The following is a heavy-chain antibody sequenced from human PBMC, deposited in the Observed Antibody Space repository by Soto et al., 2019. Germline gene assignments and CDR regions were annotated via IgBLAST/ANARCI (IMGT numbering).Heavy chain of an antibody. D-gene: IGHD5-18*01. J-gene: IGHJ4*02. Sequence: PGGSLRLSCSASGFTFSSYAMHWVRQAPGKGLENVSAISSNGGSTYYADSVKGRFTISRDNSKNTLYLQMNSLRAEDTAVYYCARHGYNYGGGYFDYWGQGTLVTVSS. CDR1: GFTFSSYA. V-gene: IGHV3-64*04. CDR2: ISSNGGST. CDR3: ARHGYNYGGGYFDY.